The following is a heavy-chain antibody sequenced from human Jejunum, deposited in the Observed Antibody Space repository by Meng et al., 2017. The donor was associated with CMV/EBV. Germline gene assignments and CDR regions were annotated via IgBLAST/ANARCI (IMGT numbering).Heavy chain of an antibody. V-gene: IGHV3-23*01. CDR2: INNSAGNT. CDR1: VFTFSSYA. J-gene: IGHJ4*02. Sequence: DVQLLESGGGLVQPGGSLRLSCSASVFTFSSYAMSWVRQAPGKGLEWVSTINNSAGNTYYTDSVKGRFTISRDNSKNSLYPQMTSLRAEDMAVYYCAKGGITVVTDFDYWGQGALGTVS. CDR3: AKGGITVVTDFDY. D-gene: IGHD4-23*01.